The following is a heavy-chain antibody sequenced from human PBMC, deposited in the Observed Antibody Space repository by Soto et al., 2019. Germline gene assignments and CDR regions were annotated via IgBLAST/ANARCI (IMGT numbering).Heavy chain of an antibody. CDR1: GASISTYY. D-gene: IGHD4-4*01. CDR3: ARDYVTTLDNWFDP. CDR2: IYNRGSA. J-gene: IGHJ5*02. Sequence: PSETLSLTCTVSGASISTYYWSLIRQPPGKALEWIGYIYNRGSANQNPSLKGRVSISIDTSKNQFSLRLRSVTAADTAVYYCARDYVTTLDNWFDPWGQGTLVTVSS. V-gene: IGHV4-59*01.